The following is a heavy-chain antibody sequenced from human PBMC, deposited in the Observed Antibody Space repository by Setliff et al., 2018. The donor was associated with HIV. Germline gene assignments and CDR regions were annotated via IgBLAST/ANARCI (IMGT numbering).Heavy chain of an antibody. Sequence: HPGGSLRLSCVASEFRFSNYWMAWVRQAPGKGLEWVGNINQDGSEENYVDSVKGRFSISRDNAENSLYLQMSSLRAEDTAVYYCARKLRPGHGMDVWGQGTTVTVSS. CDR2: INQDGSEE. CDR1: EFRFSNYW. J-gene: IGHJ6*02. V-gene: IGHV3-7*01. D-gene: IGHD3-10*01. CDR3: ARKLRPGHGMDV.